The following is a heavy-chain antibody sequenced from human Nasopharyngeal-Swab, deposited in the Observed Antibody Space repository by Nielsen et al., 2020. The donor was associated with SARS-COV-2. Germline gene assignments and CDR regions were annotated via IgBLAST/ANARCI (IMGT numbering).Heavy chain of an antibody. CDR3: AREGGYCSGGSCPYYGMDV. CDR1: GSTFSSYG. D-gene: IGHD2-15*01. CDR2: IWYDGSNK. V-gene: IGHV3-33*01. Sequence: GGSLRLSCAASGSTFSSYGMHWVRQAPGKGLEWVAVIWYDGSNKYYADSVKGRFTISRDNAKNSLYLQMNSLRAEDTALYHCAREGGYCSGGSCPYYGMDVWGQGTTVTVSS. J-gene: IGHJ6*02.